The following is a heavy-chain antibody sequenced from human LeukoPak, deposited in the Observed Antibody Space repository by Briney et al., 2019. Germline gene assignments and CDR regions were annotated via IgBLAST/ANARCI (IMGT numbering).Heavy chain of an antibody. CDR2: INPSGGST. J-gene: IGHJ6*02. V-gene: IGHV1-46*01. CDR1: GYTFTSYY. D-gene: IGHD3-22*01. Sequence: ASVKVSCKASGYTFTSYYMHWVRQAPGQGLEWMGIINPSGGSTSYAQKFQGRVTMTGDTSTSTVYMELSSLRSEDTAVYYCARDLSSQRRGPYYDSSGYYLGYYYYGMDVWGQGTTVTVSS. CDR3: ARDLSSQRRGPYYDSSGYYLGYYYYGMDV.